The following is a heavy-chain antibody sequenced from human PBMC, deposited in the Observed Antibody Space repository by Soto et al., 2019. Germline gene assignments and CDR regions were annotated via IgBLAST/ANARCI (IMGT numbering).Heavy chain of an antibody. J-gene: IGHJ4*02. CDR2: IYHSGST. CDR1: GCSISSSNW. CDR3: ARAYYDYVWESYRLDY. Sequence: SETLSLTCAVSGCSISSSNWWSWVRQPPGKGLEWIGDIYHSGSTNYNPSLKSRVTISVDKSKNQFSLKLSSVTAEDTAVYYCARAYYDYVWESYRLDYWGQGTLVTVSS. V-gene: IGHV4-4*02. D-gene: IGHD3-16*02.